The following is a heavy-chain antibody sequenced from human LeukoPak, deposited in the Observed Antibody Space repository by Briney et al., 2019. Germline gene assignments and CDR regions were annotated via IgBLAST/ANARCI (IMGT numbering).Heavy chain of an antibody. V-gene: IGHV3-7*01. D-gene: IGHD3-22*01. CDR2: IKQDGSDK. Sequence: GGSLRLSCPTSGFTFSAYWMTWVRQAPGKGLEWVANIKQDGSDKYYVDSVKGRFTISRDNAKNSRSLQMNSLRAEDTAVYYCARPATMITAFPDAFDIWGQGTMVTVSS. CDR3: ARPATMITAFPDAFDI. CDR1: GFTFSAYW. J-gene: IGHJ3*02.